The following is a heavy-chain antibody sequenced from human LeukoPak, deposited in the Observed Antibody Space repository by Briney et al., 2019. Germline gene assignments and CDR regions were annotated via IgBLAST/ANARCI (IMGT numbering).Heavy chain of an antibody. V-gene: IGHV3-48*03. CDR1: GFTFSSYE. CDR3: ARDQVAGSAFDI. J-gene: IGHJ3*02. Sequence: GGSLRLSCAASGFTFSSYEMNWVRQAPGKGPEWVSYISSSGSTIYYADSVKGRFTISRDNSKNTLYLQMNSLRAEDTAVYYCARDQVAGSAFDIWGQGTMVTVSS. D-gene: IGHD6-19*01. CDR2: ISSSGSTI.